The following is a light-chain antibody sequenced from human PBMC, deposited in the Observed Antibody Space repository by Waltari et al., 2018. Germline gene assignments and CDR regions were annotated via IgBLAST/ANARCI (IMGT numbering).Light chain of an antibody. CDR1: ATDVGGYNY. CDR2: DVS. CDR3: CSFTSSSTWV. Sequence: QSALPQPASVSGSPGQSITISCPGTATDVGGYNYVSWYQQPPGKAPKLTIFDVSSRPSGISNRFSGSKFGNTASLTISGVQPEDEADYYCCSFTSSSTWVFGGGTKLTVL. V-gene: IGLV2-14*03. J-gene: IGLJ3*02.